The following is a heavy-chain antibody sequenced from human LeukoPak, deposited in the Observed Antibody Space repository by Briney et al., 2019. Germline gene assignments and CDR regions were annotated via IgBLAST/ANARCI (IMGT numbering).Heavy chain of an antibody. D-gene: IGHD6-13*01. J-gene: IGHJ4*02. CDR2: IWYGGSNK. V-gene: IGHV3-30*02. Sequence: PGGSLRLSCAASGFTFSSYGMHWVRQAPGKGLEWVAVIWYGGSNKYYADSVKGRFTISRDNSKNTLYLQMNSLRAEDTAVYYCAKGGSGAAAGSDYWGQGTLVTVSS. CDR3: AKGGSGAAAGSDY. CDR1: GFTFSSYG.